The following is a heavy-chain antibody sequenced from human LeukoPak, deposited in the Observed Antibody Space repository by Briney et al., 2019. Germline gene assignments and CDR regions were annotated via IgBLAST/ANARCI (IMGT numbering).Heavy chain of an antibody. D-gene: IGHD3-10*01. Sequence: ASVKVSRKASGYTFTSYGISWVRQAPGQGLEWMGWISAYNGNTNYAQKLQGRVTMTTDTSTSTAYMELRSLRSGDTAVYYCARDANTMVRGAIDYWGQGTLVTVSS. CDR2: ISAYNGNT. J-gene: IGHJ4*02. CDR1: GYTFTSYG. CDR3: ARDANTMVRGAIDY. V-gene: IGHV1-18*04.